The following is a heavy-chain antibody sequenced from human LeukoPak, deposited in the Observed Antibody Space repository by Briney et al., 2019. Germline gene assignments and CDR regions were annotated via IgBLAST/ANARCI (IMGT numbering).Heavy chain of an antibody. V-gene: IGHV3-23*01. Sequence: PGGSLRLSCAVSGITLSNYGMTWFRQAPGKGLEWVAGISDTGGRTNYADSVKGRFTISRDNPKITLSLQMNSLRAEDTAVYFCAKRGVVIRVILVGFHKEAYYFDSWGQGALVTVSS. CDR2: ISDTGGRT. CDR3: AKRGVVIRVILVGFHKEAYYFDS. CDR1: GITLSNYG. D-gene: IGHD3-22*01. J-gene: IGHJ4*02.